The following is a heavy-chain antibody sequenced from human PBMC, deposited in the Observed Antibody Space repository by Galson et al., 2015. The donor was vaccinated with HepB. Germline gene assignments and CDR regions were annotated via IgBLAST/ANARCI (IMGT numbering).Heavy chain of an antibody. CDR1: GGTFSSYA. J-gene: IGHJ4*02. Sequence: CKASGGTFSSYAISWVRQAPGQGLEWMGGIIPILGIANYAQKFQGRVTITADKSTSTAYMELSSLRSEDTAVYYCARGVQLWSRFDYWGQGTLVTVSS. CDR2: IIPILGIA. D-gene: IGHD5-18*01. CDR3: ARGVQLWSRFDY. V-gene: IGHV1-69*10.